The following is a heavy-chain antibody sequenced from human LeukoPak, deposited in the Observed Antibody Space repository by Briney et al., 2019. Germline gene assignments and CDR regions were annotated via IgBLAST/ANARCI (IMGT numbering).Heavy chain of an antibody. V-gene: IGHV4-34*01. J-gene: IGHJ1*01. D-gene: IGHD6-19*01. CDR2: INHSGDT. Sequence: SETLSLTCAVYGGSFRGYFWTWLRQPPGKGLEWIGEINHSGDTDHHPSLKSRVTMSIDMSKNQFSLNLTSVTAADTAVYYCARGRYSSGWYGGYFQHWGQGALVIVSS. CDR1: GGSFRGYF. CDR3: ARGRYSSGWYGGYFQH.